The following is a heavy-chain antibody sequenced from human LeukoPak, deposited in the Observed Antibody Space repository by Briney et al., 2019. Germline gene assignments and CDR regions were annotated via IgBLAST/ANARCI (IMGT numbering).Heavy chain of an antibody. J-gene: IGHJ4*02. V-gene: IGHV4-61*02. CDR1: GGSISSGSYY. CDR2: IYASGST. Sequence: SETLSLTCTVSGGSISSGSYYWSWIRQPAGKGLEWIGRIYASGSTNYNPSLKSRVTISVDTSKNQFSLKLSSVTAADTAVYYCARAQCCPGTPDYWGQGTLVTVSS. D-gene: IGHD2-15*01. CDR3: ARAQCCPGTPDY.